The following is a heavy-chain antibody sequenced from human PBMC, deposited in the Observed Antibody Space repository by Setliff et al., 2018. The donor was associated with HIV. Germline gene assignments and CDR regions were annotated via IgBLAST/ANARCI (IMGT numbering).Heavy chain of an antibody. CDR1: ASSISSDYC. J-gene: IGHJ4*02. CDR2: THHSGST. Sequence: SQTLSLPCAVSASSISSDYCWGWIRQPPGKGLEWIGSTHHSGSTYYNPSLNSRVTISVDTSKNHFSLKLRSVTAADTAVYYCARHLLRGYIYIVFDYWGQGTLVTVSS. CDR3: ARHLLRGYIYIVFDY. D-gene: IGHD5-18*01. V-gene: IGHV4-38-2*01.